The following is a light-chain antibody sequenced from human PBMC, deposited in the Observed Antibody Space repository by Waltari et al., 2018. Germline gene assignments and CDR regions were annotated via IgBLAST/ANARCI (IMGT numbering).Light chain of an antibody. Sequence: QSVLTQPPSVSGALGQRVTISCTGSGSNIGAGYDVHWYQQLPRAPPKLLIYGCRIRPLGVPYRFFGSTSGTSASLAITGLQAEDEADYYCQSYDTSLSVVFGGGTKLTVL. CDR3: QSYDTSLSVV. V-gene: IGLV1-40*01. CDR2: GCR. CDR1: GSNIGAGYD. J-gene: IGLJ3*02.